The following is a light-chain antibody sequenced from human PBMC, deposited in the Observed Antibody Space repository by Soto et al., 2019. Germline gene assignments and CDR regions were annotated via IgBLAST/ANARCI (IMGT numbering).Light chain of an antibody. CDR3: NSYASTSARV. J-gene: IGLJ3*02. V-gene: IGLV2-14*01. CDR1: SSDVGAFNY. Sequence: QSALTQPASVSGSPGQSITISCTGTSSDVGAFNYVSWYQQHPGKTPKLIIYEVTNRPSGVSNRFSGSKSGNTASLTISGVQAEYEGDYYCNSYASTSARVFGGGTKLTVL. CDR2: EVT.